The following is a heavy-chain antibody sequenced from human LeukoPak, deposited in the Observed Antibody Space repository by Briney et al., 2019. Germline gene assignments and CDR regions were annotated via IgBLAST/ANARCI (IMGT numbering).Heavy chain of an antibody. V-gene: IGHV4-59*12. CDR2: IYYTGST. J-gene: IGHJ4*02. Sequence: PSQTLSLTCTVSGGSISSYYWSWIRQPPGKGLEWIGYIYYTGSTYYNPSLKSRVTISEDTSKNRFSLNVTSLTAADTAIYYCARAPYNSKYYITDWGRGTLVTVSS. CDR3: ARAPYNSKYYITD. D-gene: IGHD4-11*01. CDR1: GGSISSYY.